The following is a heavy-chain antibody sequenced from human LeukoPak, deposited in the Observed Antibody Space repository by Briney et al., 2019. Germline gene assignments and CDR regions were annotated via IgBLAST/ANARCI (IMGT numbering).Heavy chain of an antibody. J-gene: IGHJ4*02. Sequence: SETLSLTCTVSGGSISSGGYYWSWIRQHPGKGLEWIGYIYYSGSTYYNPSLESRVTISVDTSKNQFSLKLSSVTAADTAVYYCARDQPWGNYFDYWGQGTLVTVSS. CDR3: ARDQPWGNYFDY. CDR2: IYYSGST. V-gene: IGHV4-31*03. D-gene: IGHD3-16*01. CDR1: GGSISSGGYY.